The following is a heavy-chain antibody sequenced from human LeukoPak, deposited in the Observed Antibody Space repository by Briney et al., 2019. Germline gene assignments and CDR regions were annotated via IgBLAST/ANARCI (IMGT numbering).Heavy chain of an antibody. D-gene: IGHD6-6*01. Sequence: GGSLRLSCAASGFTFSSYAMSWVRQAPGKGLEWVSAISGSGGSTYCADSVKGRFTISRHNSKNTLYLQMSSLRAEDTAVYFCARSAARLRYYYAMDVWGQGTTVTVCS. V-gene: IGHV3-23*01. CDR3: ARSAARLRYYYAMDV. CDR2: ISGSGGST. J-gene: IGHJ6*02. CDR1: GFTFSSYA.